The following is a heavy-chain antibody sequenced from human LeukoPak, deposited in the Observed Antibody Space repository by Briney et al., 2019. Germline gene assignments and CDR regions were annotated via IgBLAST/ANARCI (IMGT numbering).Heavy chain of an antibody. D-gene: IGHD6-19*01. CDR2: IYYSGST. CDR3: ARPERDSSGFDY. J-gene: IGHJ4*02. V-gene: IGHV4-39*01. CDR1: GGSFSSSSYC. Sequence: SETLSLTCTASGGSFSSSSYCWGWIRQPPGKGLEWIGSIYYSGSTYYNPSLKSRVTISVDTSKNQFSLKLSSVTAADTAVYYCARPERDSSGFDYWGQGTLVTVSS.